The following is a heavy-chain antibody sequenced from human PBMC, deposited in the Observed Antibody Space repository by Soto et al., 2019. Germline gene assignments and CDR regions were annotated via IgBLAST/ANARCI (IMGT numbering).Heavy chain of an antibody. J-gene: IGHJ3*02. Sequence: ASVKVSCKASGYTFTTYDISWVRQAPGQGLEWMGRISTYNGNTGYAQKFQGRVTMTRNTSISTAYMELSSLRSEDTAVYYCAREYSSGWYDAFDIWGQGTMVTVSS. CDR2: ISTYNGNT. D-gene: IGHD6-19*01. CDR3: AREYSSGWYDAFDI. V-gene: IGHV1-8*02. CDR1: GYTFTTYD.